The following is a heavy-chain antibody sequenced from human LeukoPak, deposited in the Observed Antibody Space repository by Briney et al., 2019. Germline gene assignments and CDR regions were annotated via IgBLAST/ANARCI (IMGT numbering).Heavy chain of an antibody. Sequence: GGSLRVSCAASGFTFSSYSMNWVRQALGKGLEWVSYISSSSSTIYDADSVKGRFTISRDNAKNSLYLQMNSLRAEDTAVYYCARDSSYSSGWYWFDPWGQGTLVTVSS. J-gene: IGHJ5*02. V-gene: IGHV3-48*04. D-gene: IGHD6-19*01. CDR1: GFTFSSYS. CDR2: ISSSSSTI. CDR3: ARDSSYSSGWYWFDP.